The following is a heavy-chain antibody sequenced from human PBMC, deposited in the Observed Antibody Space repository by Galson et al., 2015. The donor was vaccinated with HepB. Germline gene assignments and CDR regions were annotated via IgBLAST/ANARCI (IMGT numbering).Heavy chain of an antibody. CDR2: IWYDGSNK. D-gene: IGHD1/OR15-1a*01. J-gene: IGHJ3*02. CDR3: ARCGEHDAFDI. CDR1: GFTFSSYG. V-gene: IGHV3-33*08. Sequence: SLRLSCAASGFTFSSYGMHWVRQAPGKGLEWVAVIWYDGSNKYYADSVKGRFTISRDNSKNTLYLQMNSLRAEDTAVYYCARCGEHDAFDIWGQGTMVTVTP.